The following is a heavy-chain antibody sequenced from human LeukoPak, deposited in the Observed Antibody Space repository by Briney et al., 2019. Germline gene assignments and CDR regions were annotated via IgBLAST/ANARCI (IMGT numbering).Heavy chain of an antibody. D-gene: IGHD5-12*01. CDR1: GFTFSTYW. Sequence: GGSLRLSCAASGFTFSTYWMSWVRQAPGKGPVWVSRINTDGTSTTNADSVKGRFTISRDNAKNTVYLQMNSLRVEDTAVYYCTRDCGTSGCDYWGQGTLVTVSS. J-gene: IGHJ4*02. CDR3: TRDCGTSGCDY. V-gene: IGHV3-74*01. CDR2: INTDGTST.